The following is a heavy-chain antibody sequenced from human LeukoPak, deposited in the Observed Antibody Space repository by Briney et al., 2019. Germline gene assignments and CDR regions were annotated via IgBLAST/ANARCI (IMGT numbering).Heavy chain of an antibody. V-gene: IGHV4-59*12. CDR1: GGSISSYY. CDR3: ARMSGTYGDYVVAWGLLGWFDP. CDR2: IYYSGST. Sequence: SETLSLTCTVSGGSISSYYWSWIRQPPGKGLEWIGYIYYSGSTNYNPSLKSRVTISVDTSKNQFSLKLSSVTAADTAVYYCARMSGTYGDYVVAWGLLGWFDPWGQGTLVTVSS. D-gene: IGHD4-17*01. J-gene: IGHJ5*02.